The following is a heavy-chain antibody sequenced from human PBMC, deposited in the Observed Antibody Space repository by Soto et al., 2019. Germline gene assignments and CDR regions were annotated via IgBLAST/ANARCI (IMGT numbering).Heavy chain of an antibody. D-gene: IGHD1-26*01. CDR3: ARGSGSYYAYNWFDP. CDR1: GGTFSSYA. J-gene: IGHJ5*02. Sequence: SVKVSCKASGGTFSSYAISWVRQAPGQGLEWMGGIIPIFGTANYAQKFQGRVTMTRNTSISTAYMELSSLRSEDTAVYYCARGSGSYYAYNWFDPWGQGTLVTVSS. V-gene: IGHV1-69*05. CDR2: IIPIFGTA.